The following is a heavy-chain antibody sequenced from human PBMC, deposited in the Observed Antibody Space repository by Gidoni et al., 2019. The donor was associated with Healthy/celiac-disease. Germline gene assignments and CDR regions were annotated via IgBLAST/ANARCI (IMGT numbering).Heavy chain of an antibody. D-gene: IGHD3-16*01. CDR3: AKGVNDVWGKYYYGMEV. CDR1: GLTFAEYA. Sequence: EVQLVESGGGLVQPGRSLRLSCAASGLTFAEYAINWVRQAPGKGLEWVPGISWNSVSTGYEDSVKGRFTISRDKDKNSLNLQMNSLRDEDTALYYCAKGVNDVWGKYYYGMEVWGQGTKVTVSS. V-gene: IGHV3-9*01. CDR2: ISWNSVST. J-gene: IGHJ6*02.